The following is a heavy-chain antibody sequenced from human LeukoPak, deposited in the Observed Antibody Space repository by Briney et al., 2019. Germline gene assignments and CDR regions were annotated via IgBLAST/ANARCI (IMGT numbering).Heavy chain of an antibody. D-gene: IGHD2-15*01. Sequence: GGSLRLSCAASGFTFSNYAMSWVRQAPGKGLEWVSVIYSGGSTYYADSVKGRFTISRDNSKNTLYLQMNSLRAEDTAVYYCAGYCSGGSCYEAHGYWGQGTLVTVSS. V-gene: IGHV3-53*01. CDR1: GFTFSNYA. CDR3: AGYCSGGSCYEAHGY. J-gene: IGHJ4*02. CDR2: IYSGGST.